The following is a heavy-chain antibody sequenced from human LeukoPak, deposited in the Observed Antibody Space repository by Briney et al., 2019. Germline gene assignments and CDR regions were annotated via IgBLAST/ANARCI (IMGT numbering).Heavy chain of an antibody. CDR2: IYPDDSDT. J-gene: IGHJ6*03. D-gene: IGHD3-3*01. CDR1: GYTFTNYW. CDR3: ARHEVGGDSSSGYEYYYYMDV. Sequence: GESLKISCKASGYTFTNYWIGWVRQMPGKGLEWMGIIYPDDSDTKHSPSFQGHVTISVDESISTAYLQWSSLKASDTAIYYCARHEVGGDSSSGYEYYYYMDVWGKGTAVTVFS. V-gene: IGHV5-51*01.